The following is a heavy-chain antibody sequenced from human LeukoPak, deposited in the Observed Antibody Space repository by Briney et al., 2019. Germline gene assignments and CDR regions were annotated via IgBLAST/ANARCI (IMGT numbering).Heavy chain of an antibody. Sequence: GASVKVSCKASGYTFTSYGISWVRQAPGQGLEWMGWISAYNGNTNYAQKLQGRVTMTTDTSTSTAYMELRSLRSDDTAVYYCARDDSDIVVVPADPQGDAFDIWGQGTMVTVSS. CDR1: GYTFTSYG. J-gene: IGHJ3*02. CDR3: ARDDSDIVVVPADPQGDAFDI. V-gene: IGHV1-18*01. D-gene: IGHD2-2*01. CDR2: ISAYNGNT.